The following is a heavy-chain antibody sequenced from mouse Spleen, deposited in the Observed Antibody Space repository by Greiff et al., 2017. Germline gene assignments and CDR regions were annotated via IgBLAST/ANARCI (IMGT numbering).Heavy chain of an antibody. CDR2: INSNGGST. V-gene: IGHV5-6-3*01. Sequence: EVMLVESGGGLVQPGGSLKLSCAASGFTFSSYGMSWVRQTPDKRLELVATINSNGGSTYYPDSVKGRFTISRDNAKNTLYLQMSSLKSEDTAMYYCAREDYGYGAWFAYWGQGTLVTVSA. D-gene: IGHD2-2*01. CDR3: AREDYGYGAWFAY. J-gene: IGHJ3*01. CDR1: GFTFSSYG.